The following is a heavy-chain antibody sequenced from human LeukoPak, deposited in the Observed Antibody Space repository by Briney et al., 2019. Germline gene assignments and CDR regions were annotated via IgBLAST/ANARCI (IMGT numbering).Heavy chain of an antibody. CDR2: IYNSGSEI. V-gene: IGHV3-23*05. D-gene: IGHD6-19*01. J-gene: IGHJ4*02. CDR1: GFSFSTYS. Sequence: GGSLRLSCAASGFSFSTYSMTWVRQRPGKGLEWVSSIYNSGSEIFYADSVKGRFTISSDNSNNMLYLQMNSLRAEDSAVYFCAKDIGTSSGWDLDYWGRGTLVTVSS. CDR3: AKDIGTSSGWDLDY.